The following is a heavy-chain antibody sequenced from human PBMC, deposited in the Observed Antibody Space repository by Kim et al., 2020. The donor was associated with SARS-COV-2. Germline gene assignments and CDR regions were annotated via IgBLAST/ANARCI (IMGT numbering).Heavy chain of an antibody. CDR2: ISYDGSNK. Sequence: GGSLRLSCAASGFTFSGYGMHWVRQAPGKGLEWVAVISYDGSNKYYADSVKGRFTISRDNSKNTLYLQMNSLRAEDTAVYYCARSTSRNIVATIIGDYWGQGTLVTVSS. CDR3: ARSTSRNIVATIIGDY. CDR1: GFTFSGYG. J-gene: IGHJ4*01. V-gene: IGHV3-30*03. D-gene: IGHD5-12*01.